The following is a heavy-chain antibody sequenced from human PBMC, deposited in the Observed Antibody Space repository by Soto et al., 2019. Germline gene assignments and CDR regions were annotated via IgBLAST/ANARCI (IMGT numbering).Heavy chain of an antibody. D-gene: IGHD2-15*01. V-gene: IGHV4-4*02. J-gene: IGHJ6*02. CDR1: GGSISSSNW. CDR2: IYHSGST. CDR3: ARAGRGYCSGGSCYSGLHGMDV. Sequence: QVQLQESGPGLVKPSGTLSLTCAVSGGSISSSNWWSWVRQPPGKGLEWIGEIYHSGSTNYNPSLNSRVTIPVDKSKNQFSRKLSSVTAADTAVYYCARAGRGYCSGGSCYSGLHGMDVWGQGTTVTVSS.